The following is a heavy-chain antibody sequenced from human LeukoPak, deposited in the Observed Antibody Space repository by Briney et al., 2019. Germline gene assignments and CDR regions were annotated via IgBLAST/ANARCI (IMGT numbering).Heavy chain of an antibody. D-gene: IGHD4-23*01. CDR3: AKDQPVVSY. CDR2: ITGDGGRT. J-gene: IGHJ4*02. V-gene: IGHV3-43*02. Sequence: GGSLRLSCTASGFTFTDYGMHWVRQAPGRGLEWVSLITGDGGRTYYGDSVQGRFTISRDNSKNTPYLQMNSLRTEDTALYYCAKDQPVVSYWGQGTLVTVSS. CDR1: GFTFTDYG.